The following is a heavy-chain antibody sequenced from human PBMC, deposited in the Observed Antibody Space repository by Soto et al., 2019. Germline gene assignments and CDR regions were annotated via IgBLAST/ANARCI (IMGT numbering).Heavy chain of an antibody. J-gene: IGHJ6*02. Sequence: QVQLVQSGAEVKKPGSSVKVSCKASGGTFSSYAISWVRQAPGQGLEWMGGIIPIFGTPNYAQKFQGRVTITADKSTSTAYMELSSLRSEDTAVYYCARGGGDGYKRVYGSYYYGMDVGGQGTTVTVSS. V-gene: IGHV1-69*06. D-gene: IGHD2-21*01. CDR2: IIPIFGTP. CDR1: GGTFSSYA. CDR3: ARGGGDGYKRVYGSYYYGMDV.